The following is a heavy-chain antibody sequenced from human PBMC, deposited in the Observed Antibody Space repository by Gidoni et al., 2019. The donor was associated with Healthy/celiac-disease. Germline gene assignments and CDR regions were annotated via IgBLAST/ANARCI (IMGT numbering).Heavy chain of an antibody. Sequence: QVTFKESGPVLVKPTETLTLTCTVSGFSLSNARMGVSWIRQPPGKALEWLAHIFSNDEKSYSTSLKSRLTISKDTSKSQVVLTMTNMDPVDTATYYCAWEGSLDYYDSSGYNYWGQGTLVTVSS. CDR1: GFSLSNARMG. CDR2: IFSNDEK. CDR3: AWEGSLDYYDSSGYNY. J-gene: IGHJ4*02. V-gene: IGHV2-26*01. D-gene: IGHD3-22*01.